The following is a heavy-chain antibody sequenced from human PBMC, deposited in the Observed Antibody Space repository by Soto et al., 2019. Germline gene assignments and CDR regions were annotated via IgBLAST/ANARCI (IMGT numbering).Heavy chain of an antibody. D-gene: IGHD1-1*01. J-gene: IGHJ4*02. CDR1: GYTFTSYG. CDR3: ARGELVYDY. Sequence: ASVKVSCKASGYTFTSYGISWVRQAPGQGLEWMGIINPNDGSTSYAQKFQGRVTMTRDTSTSTVYMDMSSLKSEDTAMYYCARGELVYDYWGQGTLVTVSS. CDR2: INPNDGST. V-gene: IGHV1-46*01.